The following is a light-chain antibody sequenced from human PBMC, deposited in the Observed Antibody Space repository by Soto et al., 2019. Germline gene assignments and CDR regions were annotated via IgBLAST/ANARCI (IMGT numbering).Light chain of an antibody. CDR2: GAS. Sequence: EIVLTQSPGTLSLSPGDRATLSCRASQSVNSNYLAWYQRKPGQAPRLLIYGASNRATDIPYRFSASGSGTDFTLTITRLEAEDFAVYYGPQYDSTPPTFGQGTKVEVK. CDR1: QSVNSNY. CDR3: PQYDSTPPT. V-gene: IGKV3-20*01. J-gene: IGKJ1*01.